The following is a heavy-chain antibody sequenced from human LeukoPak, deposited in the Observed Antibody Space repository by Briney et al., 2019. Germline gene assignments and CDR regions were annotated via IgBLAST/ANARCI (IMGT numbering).Heavy chain of an antibody. CDR2: ISGNGHGT. J-gene: IGHJ4*02. Sequence: PGGSLRLSCAASGFSFSSHAMHWVRQAPGKGLECVSAISGNGHGTWYGDSVKGRFTISRDNSKNTLYLQMNSLRAEDTAVYYCAKDSADSGYGLGDYWGQGTLVTVSS. CDR1: GFSFSSHA. V-gene: IGHV3-64*04. CDR3: AKDSADSGYGLGDY. D-gene: IGHD5-12*01.